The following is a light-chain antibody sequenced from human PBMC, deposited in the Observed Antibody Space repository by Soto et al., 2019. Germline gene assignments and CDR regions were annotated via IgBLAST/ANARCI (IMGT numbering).Light chain of an antibody. Sequence: IVLTQSPGTLSLSPGERATLSCRASQSVSSSYLAWYQQKPGQAPRLLIYGASSRATAIPDRFSASGSGTDFTLTISRLEPEEFAVYYCQQYGHSPPFTFGPGTKVDIK. J-gene: IGKJ3*01. V-gene: IGKV3-20*01. CDR2: GAS. CDR3: QQYGHSPPFT. CDR1: QSVSSSY.